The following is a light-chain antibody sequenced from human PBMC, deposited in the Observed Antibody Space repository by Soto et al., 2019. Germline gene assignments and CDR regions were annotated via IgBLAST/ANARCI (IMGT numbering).Light chain of an antibody. CDR1: QSVSSSY. CDR2: GAS. CDR3: QQHGSSPRT. V-gene: IGKV3-20*01. J-gene: IGKJ1*01. Sequence: EIVLTQSPGTLSLSPGERATISCRASQSVSSSYLAWYQQKPGQAPRLLIYGASSRATDIPDRFSGSGSGTDFTLTISRLEPEDFAVYYCQQHGSSPRTFGQGTKVDIK.